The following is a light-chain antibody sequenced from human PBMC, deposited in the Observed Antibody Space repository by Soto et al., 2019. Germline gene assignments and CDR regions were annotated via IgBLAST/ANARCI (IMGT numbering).Light chain of an antibody. J-gene: IGLJ2*01. V-gene: IGLV2-18*01. CDR1: SSDVGSYNR. CDR3: SLYTSSSTVA. Sequence: QSVLPQPPSVSGSPGQSVTIPCTATSSDVGSYNRVSWYQQPPGTPPKLIIYEVSNRPSGVPDRFSGSKSGNTASLTISGLQAEDEAYYYCSLYTSSSTVAFGGGTKLTVL. CDR2: EVS.